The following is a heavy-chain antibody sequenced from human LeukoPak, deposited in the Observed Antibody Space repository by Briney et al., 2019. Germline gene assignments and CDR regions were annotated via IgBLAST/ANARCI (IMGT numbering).Heavy chain of an antibody. D-gene: IGHD6-13*01. V-gene: IGHV4-34*01. Sequence: SETLSLTCAIYSESFSGYFWSWIRQPPGKGLEWIGEINHSGSTNYNPSLKSRVTISVDTSKNRFSLKLSSVTAADTAVYYCARSPYSSSWYYFDYWSQGTLVTVSS. CDR1: SESFSGYF. CDR2: INHSGST. J-gene: IGHJ4*02. CDR3: ARSPYSSSWYYFDY.